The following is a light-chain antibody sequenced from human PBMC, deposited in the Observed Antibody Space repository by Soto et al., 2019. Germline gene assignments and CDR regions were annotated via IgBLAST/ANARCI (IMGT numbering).Light chain of an antibody. J-gene: IGKJ1*01. CDR1: QGISNY. CDR3: QHYYSYPWT. CDR2: AAS. V-gene: IGKV1-8*01. Sequence: AIRMTQSPSSFSASTGDRVTITCRASQGISNYLAWYQQKPGKAPRLLIYAASILQNGVPSRFSGSGSGTNFTLTISCLQSEDFASYYCQHYYSYPWTFGQGTKVEIK.